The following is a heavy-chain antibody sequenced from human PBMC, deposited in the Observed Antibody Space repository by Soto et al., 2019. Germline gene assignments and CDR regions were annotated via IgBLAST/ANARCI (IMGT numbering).Heavy chain of an antibody. Sequence: EVQLVESGGGLVQPGRSLRLSCAASGFTFDDYAMHWVRQAPGKGLEWVSGISWNSGSIGYADSVKGRFTISSDNAKNSLYLQMNSLRSEDTDLYYCAKVPYCSSTSCDDYFDYWGQGTLVTVSS. V-gene: IGHV3-9*01. J-gene: IGHJ4*02. CDR3: AKVPYCSSTSCDDYFDY. D-gene: IGHD2-2*01. CDR2: ISWNSGSI. CDR1: GFTFDDYA.